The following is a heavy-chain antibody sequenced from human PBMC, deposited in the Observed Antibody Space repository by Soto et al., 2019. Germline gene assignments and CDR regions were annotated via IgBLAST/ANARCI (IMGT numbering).Heavy chain of an antibody. CDR2: IYYSGST. Sequence: QVQLQESGPGLVKPSETLSLTCTVSGGSISSYYWSWIRQPPGKGLEWIGYIYYSGSTNYNPSLKSRVTISVDTSKNQFSLKLSSVTAADTAVYYCARHEPGRQYQLLWGIFDYWGQGTLVTVSS. CDR3: ARHEPGRQYQLLWGIFDY. J-gene: IGHJ4*02. CDR1: GGSISSYY. V-gene: IGHV4-59*08. D-gene: IGHD2-2*01.